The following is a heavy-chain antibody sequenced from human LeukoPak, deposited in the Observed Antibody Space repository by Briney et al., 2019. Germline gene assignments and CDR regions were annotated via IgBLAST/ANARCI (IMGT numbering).Heavy chain of an antibody. J-gene: IGHJ5*02. CDR3: ARGQSTVFGVRTLDP. CDR1: GGSISSHY. CDR2: TYYSGST. Sequence: PSETLSLTCTVSGGSISSHYWSWIRQPPGKGLEWIGHTYYSGSTNYNPSLKSRLTISVDKSRNQFSLKLSSVTAADTAVYYCARGQSTVFGVRTLDPWGQGTLVSVSS. D-gene: IGHD3-3*01. V-gene: IGHV4-59*11.